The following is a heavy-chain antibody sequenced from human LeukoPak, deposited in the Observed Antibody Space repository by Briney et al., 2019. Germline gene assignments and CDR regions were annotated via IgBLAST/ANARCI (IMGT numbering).Heavy chain of an antibody. CDR2: ISSSRSYI. J-gene: IGHJ3*02. CDR3: ARDRTGTPQHAFDI. CDR1: GFTFKSYS. V-gene: IGHV3-21*01. Sequence: GGSLRLSCGASGFTFKSYSMNWVRQAPGKGLEWVSSISSSRSYIYYTDSVKGRFTISRDNAWNSLYLQMDSLRAEDTAVYYCARDRTGTPQHAFDIWGQGTMVIVSS. D-gene: IGHD3/OR15-3a*01.